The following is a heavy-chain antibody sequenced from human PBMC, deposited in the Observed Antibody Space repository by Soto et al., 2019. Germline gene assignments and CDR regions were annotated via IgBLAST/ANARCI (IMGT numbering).Heavy chain of an antibody. J-gene: IGHJ5*01. V-gene: IGHV2-5*02. Sequence: QITLKESGPTLVKPAQTLTLTCTFSGFSLSTSGVGVGWIRQPPGKALEWLALIYWDDDKRYSPSLKSRLTITTDPSKNQVVLTMTHMDPVDKATYYCAHRYYDFWSGYPQVSHWFDTWGHGTLVTVSS. CDR3: AHRYYDFWSGYPQVSHWFDT. CDR1: GFSLSTSGVG. CDR2: IYWDDDK. D-gene: IGHD3-3*01.